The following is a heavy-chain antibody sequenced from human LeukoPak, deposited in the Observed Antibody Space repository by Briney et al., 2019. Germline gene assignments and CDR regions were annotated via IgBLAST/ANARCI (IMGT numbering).Heavy chain of an antibody. J-gene: IGHJ3*02. CDR2: IYHSGNT. CDR3: EREVYDSSGNGFDI. Sequence: PSGTLSLTCAVSGGSISSSNWWSWARQPPGKGLEWIGEIYHSGNTNYNPSLKTRVTISVGNSKNQFSLKLSSVTAADTAVYYCEREVYDSSGNGFDIWGQGTMVTVSS. V-gene: IGHV4-4*02. D-gene: IGHD3-22*01. CDR1: GGSISSSNW.